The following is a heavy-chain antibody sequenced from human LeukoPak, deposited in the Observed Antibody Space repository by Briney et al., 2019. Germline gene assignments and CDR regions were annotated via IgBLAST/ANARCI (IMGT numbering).Heavy chain of an antibody. J-gene: IGHJ3*02. CDR1: GVSISSYY. D-gene: IGHD6-19*01. CDR3: ASGWYRAFDI. Sequence: SETLSLTCTVSGVSISSYYWSWIRQPPGKGMEWIGYIYYSGSTNYNPSLKSRVTISVNTSKNQFSLKLRSVTAADTAVYYCASGWYRAFDIWGQGTMVTVSS. CDR2: IYYSGST. V-gene: IGHV4-59*01.